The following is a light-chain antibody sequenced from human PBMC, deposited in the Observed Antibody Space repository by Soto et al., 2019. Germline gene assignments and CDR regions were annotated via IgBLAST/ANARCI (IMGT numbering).Light chain of an antibody. CDR2: EVS. J-gene: IGLJ1*01. CDR1: SSDVGGYNS. CDR3: SSYTTSSPLRYV. V-gene: IGLV2-14*01. Sequence: QSALTQPASVSGSPGQSITISCTGTSSDVGGYNSVSWYQQHPGKAPNLMIYEVSNRPSGVSNRFSCSKSGNTASLTISGLQAEDEDAYYCSSYTTSSPLRYVFGTGTKVTVL.